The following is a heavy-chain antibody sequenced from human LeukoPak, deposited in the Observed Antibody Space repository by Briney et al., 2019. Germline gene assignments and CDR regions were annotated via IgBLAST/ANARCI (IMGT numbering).Heavy chain of an antibody. CDR1: GYTFTSYG. V-gene: IGHV1-18*01. D-gene: IGHD2-2*01. CDR3: ARVQGYCSSTGCYGAYEDY. J-gene: IGHJ4*02. CDR2: ISAYNGNT. Sequence: GASVKVSCKASGYTFTSYGISWVRQAPGQGLEWMGWISAYNGNTNYAQKLQGRVTMTTDTSTSTAYMELRSLRSDDTAVYYCARVQGYCSSTGCYGAYEDYWGQGTLVTVSS.